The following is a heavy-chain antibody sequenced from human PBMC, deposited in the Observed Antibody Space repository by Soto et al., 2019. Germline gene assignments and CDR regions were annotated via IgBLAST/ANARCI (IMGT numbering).Heavy chain of an antibody. CDR3: ARHVVVVAAPLNWFDP. Sequence: SVTLSVTCTVAGGSISSSSYYWGWIRQPPGKGLEWIGSIYYSGSTYYNPSLKSRVTISVDTSKNQFSLKLSSVTAADTAVYYCARHVVVVAAPLNWFDPWGQGTLVTVSS. CDR1: GGSISSSSYY. V-gene: IGHV4-39*01. D-gene: IGHD2-15*01. CDR2: IYYSGST. J-gene: IGHJ5*02.